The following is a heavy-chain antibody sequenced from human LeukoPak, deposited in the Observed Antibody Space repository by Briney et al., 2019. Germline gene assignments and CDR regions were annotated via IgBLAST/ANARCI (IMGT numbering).Heavy chain of an antibody. CDR3: ASDSLAGVYYHMDV. CDR1: GGSISSSSYY. J-gene: IGHJ6*03. Sequence: SETLSLTCTVSGGSISSSSYYWGWIRQPPGKGLEWIGSIYFSGRTFYNPSLKSRVTILVDTSKNQFSLKLSSVTAADTAVYYCASDSLAGVYYHMDVWGKGTTVTVSS. CDR2: IYFSGRT. V-gene: IGHV4-39*07.